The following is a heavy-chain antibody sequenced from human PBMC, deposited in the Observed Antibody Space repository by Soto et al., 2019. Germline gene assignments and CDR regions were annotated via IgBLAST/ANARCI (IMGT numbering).Heavy chain of an antibody. J-gene: IGHJ4*02. CDR1: GGTFSSYA. D-gene: IGHD5-18*01. Sequence: QVQLVQSGAEVKMPGSSVKVSCKASGGTFSSYAISWVRQAPGQGLEWMGGIIPIFGTANYAQKFQGRVTITADESTSTAYIELSSLRSEDTAVYYCARAWIQPNYYFDYWGQGTLVTVSS. CDR3: ARAWIQPNYYFDY. V-gene: IGHV1-69*01. CDR2: IIPIFGTA.